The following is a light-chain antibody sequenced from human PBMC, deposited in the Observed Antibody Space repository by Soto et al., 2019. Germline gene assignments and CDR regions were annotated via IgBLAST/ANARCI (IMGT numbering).Light chain of an antibody. V-gene: IGLV2-14*03. Sequence: QSALTQPASVSGSPGQSITISCTGTSSDVGDYNYVSWYQQHPGKAPKLIIYGVSNRPSGISNRFSGSESGNTASLTISGLQAEDEAEYYCSSYTSTNTLVFGGGTKLTVL. J-gene: IGLJ2*01. CDR2: GVS. CDR3: SSYTSTNTLV. CDR1: SSDVGDYNY.